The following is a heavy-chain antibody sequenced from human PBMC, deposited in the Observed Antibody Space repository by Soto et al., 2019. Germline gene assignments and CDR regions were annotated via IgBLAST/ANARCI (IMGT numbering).Heavy chain of an antibody. CDR1: GFTFSRYT. CDR2: INSSSSTI. D-gene: IGHD3-10*01. CDR3: ARGRASVKYYYGMDV. Sequence: PGGSLRLSCASSGFTFSRYTMNWVRQAPGKGLEWVSYINSSSSTIYYADSVKGRFTISRDNAKNSLYLQMNSLRDEDTAVYYCARGRASVKYYYGMDVWGQGTTVTVSS. J-gene: IGHJ6*02. V-gene: IGHV3-48*02.